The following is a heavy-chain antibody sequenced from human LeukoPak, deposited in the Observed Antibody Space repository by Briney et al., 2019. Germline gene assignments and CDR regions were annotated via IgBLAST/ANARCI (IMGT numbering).Heavy chain of an antibody. CDR1: GYTFTGYY. V-gene: IGHV1-2*02. CDR2: INPNSGDT. CDR3: ARVNTAMVIHYFDY. D-gene: IGHD5-18*01. Sequence: ASVKVSCKASGYTFTGYYMHWVRQAPGQGLEWMGWINPNSGDTNYAQKFQGRVTMTRDTSISTAYMELSSLRSEDTAVYYCARVNTAMVIHYFDYWGQGTLVTVSS. J-gene: IGHJ4*02.